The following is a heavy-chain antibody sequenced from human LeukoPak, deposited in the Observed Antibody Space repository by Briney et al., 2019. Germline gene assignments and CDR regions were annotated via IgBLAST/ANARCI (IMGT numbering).Heavy chain of an antibody. J-gene: IGHJ2*01. D-gene: IGHD7-27*01. CDR1: GGSISSGGYS. CDR3: ATGKETGVHKWYFDL. Sequence: SETLSLTCAVSGGSISSGGYSWSWIRQPPGKGLEWIGYIYHSGSTYYNPSLKSRVTISVDRSKNQFSLKLSSVTAADTAVYYCATGKETGVHKWYFDLWGRGTLVTVSS. V-gene: IGHV4-30-2*01. CDR2: IYHSGST.